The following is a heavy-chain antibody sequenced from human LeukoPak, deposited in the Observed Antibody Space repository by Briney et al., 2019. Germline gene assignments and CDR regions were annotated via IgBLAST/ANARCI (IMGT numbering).Heavy chain of an antibody. CDR1: GDSISSGDHY. V-gene: IGHV4-61*02. CDR3: ASGLRSTGRSGNYFDY. Sequence: SETLSLTCTVSGDSISSGDHYWTWIRQPAGKGLEWIGRIYASGRTVHNPSLKSRITISSDPSKNHFSLELSSVTAADTAIYFCASGLRSTGRSGNYFDYWGPGTLVAVSS. D-gene: IGHD4-17*01. CDR2: IYASGRT. J-gene: IGHJ4*02.